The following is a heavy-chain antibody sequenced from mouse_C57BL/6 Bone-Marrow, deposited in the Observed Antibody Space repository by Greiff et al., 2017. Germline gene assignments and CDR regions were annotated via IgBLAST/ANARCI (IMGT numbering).Heavy chain of an antibody. V-gene: IGHV1-54*01. CDR1: GYAFTNYL. CDR2: INPGSGGT. J-gene: IGHJ4*01. D-gene: IGHD1-1*01. Sequence: QVQLKQSGAELVRPGTSVKVSCKASGYAFTNYLIEWVKQRPGQGLEWIGVINPGSGGTNYNEKFKGKATLTADKSSSTAYMQLSSLTSEDSAVYVCAIYGSSHYYAMDYWGQGTSVTVSS. CDR3: AIYGSSHYYAMDY.